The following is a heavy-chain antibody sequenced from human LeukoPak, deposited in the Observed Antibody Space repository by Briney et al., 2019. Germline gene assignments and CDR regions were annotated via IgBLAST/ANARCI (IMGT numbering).Heavy chain of an antibody. CDR2: VNQGGSET. J-gene: IGHJ4*02. D-gene: IGHD1-26*01. Sequence: GGSLRLSCAASGFTFNTYWMTWVRQASGKGLEWVANVNQGGSETYYVDSVKGRFIIFRDNAKNSMYLQMNSLRAEDTAVYYCARDKIVGATHFDYWGQGTLVTVSS. CDR1: GFTFNTYW. V-gene: IGHV3-7*01. CDR3: ARDKIVGATHFDY.